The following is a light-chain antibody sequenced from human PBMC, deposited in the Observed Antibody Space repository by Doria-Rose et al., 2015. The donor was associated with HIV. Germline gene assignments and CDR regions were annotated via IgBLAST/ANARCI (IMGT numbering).Light chain of an antibody. CDR3: QQYYDTPS. V-gene: IGKV4-1*01. CDR2: WAS. CDR1: QSLLYTSKNY. Sequence: TQSPESLGMSLGERATLNCKSNQSLLYTSKNYLAWYQQKPGQPPKLLIYWASTRQSGVTARFSGSVSGTDFTLTISSLEAEDVAVYYCQQYYDTPSFGPGTTVDIK. J-gene: IGKJ3*01.